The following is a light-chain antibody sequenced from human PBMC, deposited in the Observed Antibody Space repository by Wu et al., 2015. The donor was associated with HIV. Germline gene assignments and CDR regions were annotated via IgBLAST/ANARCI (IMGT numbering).Light chain of an antibody. CDR1: QSVSSN. J-gene: IGKJ3*01. CDR3: HQYGRSPPFS. CDR2: GAS. Sequence: EIVMTQSPATLSVSPGERATLSCRASQSVSSNLAWYQQKPGQAPRLLIYGASTRATGIPDRFSGSGSGTDFSLTISRLEPEDFAVYYCHQYGRSPPFSFGPGTKVDIK. V-gene: IGKV3-20*01.